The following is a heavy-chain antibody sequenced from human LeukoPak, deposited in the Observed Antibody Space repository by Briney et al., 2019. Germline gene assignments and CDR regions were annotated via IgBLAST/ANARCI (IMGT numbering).Heavy chain of an antibody. D-gene: IGHD3-22*01. CDR2: MNPNSGNT. V-gene: IGHV1-8*01. J-gene: IGHJ6*02. CDR1: GYTFTSYD. Sequence: GASVKVSCKASGYTFTSYDINWVRQATGQGLEWMGWMNPNSGNTGYAQKFQGRVTMTRNTSISTAYMELSSLRSEDTAVYYCARVGHYYDSSCYYITLHGMDVWGQGTTVTVSS. CDR3: ARVGHYYDSSCYYITLHGMDV.